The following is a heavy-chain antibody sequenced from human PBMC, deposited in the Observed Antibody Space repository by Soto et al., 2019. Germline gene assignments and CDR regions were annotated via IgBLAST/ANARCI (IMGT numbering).Heavy chain of an antibody. Sequence: GGSLRLSXAASGFDFRKYAMHWVRQSPGKGPGWVAITSDDGDIQYYADSVKGRFTISRDNSKNTLYLQMTTLRSEDAAVYFCARAVDAAMDPLDYWGQGTLVIVSS. CDR3: ARAVDAAMDPLDY. J-gene: IGHJ4*02. CDR1: GFDFRKYA. D-gene: IGHD5-18*01. CDR2: TSDDGDIQ. V-gene: IGHV3-30-3*01.